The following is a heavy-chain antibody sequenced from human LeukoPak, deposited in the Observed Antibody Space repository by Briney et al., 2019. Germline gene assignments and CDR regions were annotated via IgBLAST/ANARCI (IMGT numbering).Heavy chain of an antibody. CDR1: GYTFTSYD. V-gene: IGHV1-8*01. CDR3: ARGPTPYYDILTGYSP. J-gene: IGHJ5*02. CDR2: MNPNSGNT. D-gene: IGHD3-9*01. Sequence: ASVKVSCQASGYTFTSYDINWVRQATGQGLEWMGWMNPNSGNTGYAQEFQGRVTMTRNTSISTAYMELSSLRSEDTAVYYCARGPTPYYDILTGYSPWGQETLVTVSS.